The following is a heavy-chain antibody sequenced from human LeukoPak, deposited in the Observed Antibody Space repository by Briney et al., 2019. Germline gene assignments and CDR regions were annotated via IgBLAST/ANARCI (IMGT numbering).Heavy chain of an antibody. J-gene: IGHJ4*02. CDR1: GYTFTSNY. CDR3: ARGGEGGVVLNY. Sequence: ASVKVSCKASGYTFTSNYMYWVRQAPGQGLEWMGIINPSGGSTSYAQKFQGRVTMTRDMSTSTVYMELSSLRSEDTAVYYCARGGEGGVVLNYWGQGTLVTVSS. V-gene: IGHV1-46*01. CDR2: INPSGGST. D-gene: IGHD3-3*01.